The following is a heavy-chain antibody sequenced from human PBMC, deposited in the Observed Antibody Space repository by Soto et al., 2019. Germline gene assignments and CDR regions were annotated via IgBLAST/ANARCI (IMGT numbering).Heavy chain of an antibody. J-gene: IGHJ4*02. V-gene: IGHV4-34*01. CDR3: ARGLIWFGELSLYFDY. D-gene: IGHD3-10*01. CDR1: GGSFSGYY. Sequence: SETLSLTCAVYGGSFSGYYWSWIRQPPGKGLEWIGEINHSGSTNYNPSLKSRVTISVDTSKNQFSLKLSSVTAADTAVYYCARGLIWFGELSLYFDYWGQGTLVTVSS. CDR2: INHSGST.